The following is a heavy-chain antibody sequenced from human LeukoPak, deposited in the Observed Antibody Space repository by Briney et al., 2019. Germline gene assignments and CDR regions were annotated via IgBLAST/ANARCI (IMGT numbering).Heavy chain of an antibody. D-gene: IGHD3/OR15-3a*01. CDR2: INHSGST. CDR1: GGSFSGYY. CDR3: AGTGSRTNDAFVI. V-gene: IGHV4-34*01. J-gene: IGHJ3*02. Sequence: SETLSLTCAVYGGSFSGYYWSWIRQPPGKGLEWIGEINHSGSTNYNPSLKSRVTISVDTSKNQFSLKLSSVTAADTAVYYCAGTGSRTNDAFVIWGQGTMVTVPS.